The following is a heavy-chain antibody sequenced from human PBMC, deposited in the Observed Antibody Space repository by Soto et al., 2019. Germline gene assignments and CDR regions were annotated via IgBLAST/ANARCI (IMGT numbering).Heavy chain of an antibody. CDR1: GGSISSGDYY. D-gene: IGHD3-22*01. J-gene: IGHJ3*02. CDR2: IYYSGST. Sequence: SETLSLTCTVSGGSISSGDYYWSWLRQPPGKGLEWIGYIYYSGSTYYNPSLKSRVTISVDTSKNQFSLKLSSVTAADTAVYYCATEVIYYDSSGYWTVVGDTLDIWGQGTMVTVSS. CDR3: ATEVIYYDSSGYWTVVGDTLDI. V-gene: IGHV4-30-4*01.